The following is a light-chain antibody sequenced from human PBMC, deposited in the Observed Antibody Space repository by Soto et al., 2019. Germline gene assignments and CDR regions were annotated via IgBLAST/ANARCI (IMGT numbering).Light chain of an antibody. Sequence: EIVLTQSPGTLSLSPGERATLSCRASQSVSSNYLAWYQQKPGQAPRLLIYGASSRATGIPDRLSGSGSGTDFTLTISRLEPEDFGMYYCQQYGSSAPITFGQGTRVEIE. CDR3: QQYGSSAPIT. J-gene: IGKJ5*01. CDR2: GAS. CDR1: QSVSSNY. V-gene: IGKV3-20*01.